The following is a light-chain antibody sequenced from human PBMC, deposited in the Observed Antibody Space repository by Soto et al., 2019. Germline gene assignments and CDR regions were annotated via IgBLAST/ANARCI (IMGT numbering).Light chain of an antibody. CDR3: CSYAGSSTLWV. Sequence: QSVLTQPASVSGSPGQSITISCTGTSRDVGSYNLVSWYQQHPGKAPKLMIYEGSKRPSGVSNRFSGSKSGNTASLTISGLQAEDEADYYCCSYAGSSTLWVFGGGTKLTVL. J-gene: IGLJ3*02. CDR2: EGS. V-gene: IGLV2-23*01. CDR1: SRDVGSYNL.